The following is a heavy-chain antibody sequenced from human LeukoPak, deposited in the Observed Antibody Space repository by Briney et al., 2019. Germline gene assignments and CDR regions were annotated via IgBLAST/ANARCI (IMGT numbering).Heavy chain of an antibody. J-gene: IGHJ4*02. Sequence: GDSLKISRKGSGYTFSSYWIGWVRQMPGKGLEWMGIIYPGESDTRFSPSLQGQVTISVDTSIGTAYLQWSSLKASDTAIYYCARQNDFWLDYWGQGTLVTVSS. V-gene: IGHV5-51*01. CDR3: ARQNDFWLDY. CDR2: IYPGESDT. D-gene: IGHD3-3*01. CDR1: GYTFSSYW.